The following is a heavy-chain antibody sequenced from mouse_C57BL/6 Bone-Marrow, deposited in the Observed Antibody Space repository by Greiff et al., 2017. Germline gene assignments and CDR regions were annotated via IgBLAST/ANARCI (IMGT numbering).Heavy chain of an antibody. CDR1: GYTFTSYW. Sequence: VQLQQPGAELVKPGASVKLSCKASGYTFTSYWMHWVKQRPGQGLEWIGMILPISGSTYYNEKFKSKATLTVANSSSTAYMQLSSLTSEDSAVYYCAREGNYYGSSYLYYYAIAYWGQGTSVTVSS. CDR2: ILPISGST. CDR3: AREGNYYGSSYLYYYAIAY. V-gene: IGHV1-64*01. J-gene: IGHJ4*01. D-gene: IGHD1-1*01.